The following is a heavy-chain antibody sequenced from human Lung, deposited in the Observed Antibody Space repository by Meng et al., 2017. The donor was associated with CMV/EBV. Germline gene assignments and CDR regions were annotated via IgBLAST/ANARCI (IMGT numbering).Heavy chain of an antibody. CDR3: ARDWGLRGVNGLDV. J-gene: IGHJ6*02. V-gene: IGHV1-18*01. CDR2: ISAYNGNT. CDR1: GYSFRTFG. D-gene: IGHD3-10*01. Sequence: ASVKVSXKASGYSFRTFGISWVRKAPGQGLEWMGGISAYNGNTTYTKKLQGRVTMTRDTSTRTVYRELRSLRYDETDGYSCARDWGLRGVNGLDVWGQGSTVTVSS.